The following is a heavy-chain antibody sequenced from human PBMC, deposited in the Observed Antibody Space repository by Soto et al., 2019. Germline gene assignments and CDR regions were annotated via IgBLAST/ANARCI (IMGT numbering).Heavy chain of an antibody. Sequence: RAVSGVTFGDLAVRWIRKTKGKGLDWVSTISGTGRRTYYADSVRGRFTISRDNSENTLYLQMSSLRAEDTAVYYCAKDLNVYSSSCPPRWGQGTLVTGSS. D-gene: IGHD2-2*01. V-gene: IGHV3-23*01. CDR2: ISGTGRRT. J-gene: IGHJ4*02. CDR3: AKDLNVYSSSCPPR. CDR1: GVTFGDLA.